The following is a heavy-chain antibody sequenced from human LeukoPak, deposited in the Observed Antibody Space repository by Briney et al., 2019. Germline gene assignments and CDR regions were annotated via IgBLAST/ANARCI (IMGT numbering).Heavy chain of an antibody. Sequence: GGSLRLSCAASGFTFSSYAMSWVRQAPGKGLEWVSAISGSGGSTYYADSVKGRFTISRDNSKNTLYLQMNSLRAEDTAVYYCARDDYYDSSSRQGYFDYWGQGTLVTVSS. D-gene: IGHD3-22*01. V-gene: IGHV3-23*01. CDR3: ARDDYYDSSSRQGYFDY. CDR2: ISGSGGST. CDR1: GFTFSSYA. J-gene: IGHJ4*02.